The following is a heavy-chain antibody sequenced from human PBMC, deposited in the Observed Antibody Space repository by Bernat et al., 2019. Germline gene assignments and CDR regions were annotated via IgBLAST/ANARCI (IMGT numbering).Heavy chain of an antibody. CDR2: IWNDGSNK. J-gene: IGHJ5*02. V-gene: IGHV3-33*01. CDR1: GFTFSNYG. Sequence: QVQLVESGGGVVQPGRSLRLSCAASGFTFSNYGMHWVRQAPGKGLEWVAVIWNDGSNKYYADSVKGRFTISRDNSKNTLYLQMNSLRADDTAVFYRSGGSPDLHPWGPGTLGNVS. CDR3: SGGSPDLHP.